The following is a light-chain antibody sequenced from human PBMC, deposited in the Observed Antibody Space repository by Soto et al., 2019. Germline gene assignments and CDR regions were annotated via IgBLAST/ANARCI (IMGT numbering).Light chain of an antibody. Sequence: QSVLTQPPSVSGAPGQRVTISCTGSSSNIGAGYDVHWYQQLPGTAPKLLIYGNSNRPSGVPDRFSGSKSGTSASLAITGLQAEDEADYSCQSYDSSRSAHVVFGGGTKLTVL. CDR1: SSNIGAGYD. CDR3: QSYDSSRSAHVV. CDR2: GNS. J-gene: IGLJ2*01. V-gene: IGLV1-40*01.